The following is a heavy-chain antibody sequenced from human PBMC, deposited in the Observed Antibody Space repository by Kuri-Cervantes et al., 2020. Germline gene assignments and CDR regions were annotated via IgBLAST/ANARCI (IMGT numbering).Heavy chain of an antibody. CDR2: IYYSGST. Sequence: LRLSCTVSGGSISSGGYYWSWIRQHPGKGLEWIGYIYYSGSTYYNPSLKSLVTISVDTSKNQFSLKLSSVTAEDTAVYYCARWWFGELLSARGTTIHYYGMDVWGQGTTVTVSS. J-gene: IGHJ6*02. D-gene: IGHD3-10*01. V-gene: IGHV4-31*01. CDR1: GGSISSGGYY. CDR3: ARWWFGELLSARGTTIHYYGMDV.